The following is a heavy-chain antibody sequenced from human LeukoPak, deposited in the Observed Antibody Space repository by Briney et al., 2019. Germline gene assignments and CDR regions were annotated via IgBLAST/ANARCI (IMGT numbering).Heavy chain of an antibody. D-gene: IGHD5/OR15-5a*01. Sequence: PSETLSLTCAVYGGSFSGYYWSWIRQPPGKGLEWTGEINHSGSTNYNPSLKSRVTISVDTSKNQFSLKLSSVTAADTAVYYCAREVSYLDAFDIWGQGTMVTVSS. CDR3: AREVSYLDAFDI. J-gene: IGHJ3*02. CDR2: INHSGST. V-gene: IGHV4-34*01. CDR1: GGSFSGYY.